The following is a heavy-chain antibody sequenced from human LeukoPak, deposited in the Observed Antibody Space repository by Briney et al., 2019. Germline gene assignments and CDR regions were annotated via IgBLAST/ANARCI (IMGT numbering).Heavy chain of an antibody. CDR1: GYTFTSYD. J-gene: IGHJ6*02. Sequence: ASVKVSCKASGYTFTSYDINWVRQATGQGLEWMGWMNPNSGNTGYAQKFQGRVTMTRNTSISTAYMELSSLRSEDPAVYYCARWSVGATNYYGMDVWGQGTTVTVSS. CDR2: MNPNSGNT. V-gene: IGHV1-8*01. CDR3: ARWSVGATNYYGMDV. D-gene: IGHD1-26*01.